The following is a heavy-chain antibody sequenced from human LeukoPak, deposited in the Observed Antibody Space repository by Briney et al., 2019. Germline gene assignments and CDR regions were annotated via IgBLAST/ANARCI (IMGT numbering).Heavy chain of an antibody. CDR2: ISLTGDRT. CDR3: ARALRDTAMDDYYYYYMDV. V-gene: IGHV3-23*01. J-gene: IGHJ6*03. CDR1: GFTFSNYA. D-gene: IGHD5-18*01. Sequence: GGSLRLSCAASGFTFSNYAMSWVRQAPGKGLEWVSSISLTGDRTYYADSVKGRFTISRDNAKNSLYLQMNSLRAEDTAVYYCARALRDTAMDDYYYYYMDVWGKGTTVTVSS.